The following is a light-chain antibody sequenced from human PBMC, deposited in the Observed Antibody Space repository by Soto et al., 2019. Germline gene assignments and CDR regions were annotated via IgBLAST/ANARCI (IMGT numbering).Light chain of an antibody. CDR3: QQCGSSVT. V-gene: IGKV3-20*01. J-gene: IGKJ3*01. CDR1: QSISRTY. CDR2: GAS. Sequence: DIVLTQSPGNLSLSPGERATLSCRASQSISRTYLGWYQQKPGQVPRVLMTGASNRDTGVPDRFSGSGSGTDFTLTISRLEPEDSASYYCQQCGSSVTFGPGTKVEIK.